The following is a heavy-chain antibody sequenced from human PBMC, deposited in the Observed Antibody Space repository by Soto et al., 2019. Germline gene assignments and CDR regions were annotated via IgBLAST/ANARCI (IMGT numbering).Heavy chain of an antibody. CDR3: AKDRPYYYDSSGGRFDY. D-gene: IGHD3-22*01. Sequence: PGGSLRLSCAASGFTFSSYAMSWVRQAPGKGLEWVSAISGSGGSTYYADSVKGRFTISRDNSKNTLYLQMNSLRAEDTAVYYCAKDRPYYYDSSGGRFDYWGQGTLVTVSS. J-gene: IGHJ4*02. V-gene: IGHV3-23*01. CDR1: GFTFSSYA. CDR2: ISGSGGST.